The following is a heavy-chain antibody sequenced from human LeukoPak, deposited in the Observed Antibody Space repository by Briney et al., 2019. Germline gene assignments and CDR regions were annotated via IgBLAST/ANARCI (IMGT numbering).Heavy chain of an antibody. CDR2: FDPEDGET. J-gene: IGHJ4*02. Sequence: VASVKVSCKVSGYTLTELSMHWVRQAPGKGLEWMGGFDPEDGETIYAQKFQGRVTVTEDTSTDTAYMELSSLRSEDTAVYYCATDQGTYYYDSSGYSLDYWGQGTLVTVSS. V-gene: IGHV1-24*01. CDR1: GYTLTELS. CDR3: ATDQGTYYYDSSGYSLDY. D-gene: IGHD3-22*01.